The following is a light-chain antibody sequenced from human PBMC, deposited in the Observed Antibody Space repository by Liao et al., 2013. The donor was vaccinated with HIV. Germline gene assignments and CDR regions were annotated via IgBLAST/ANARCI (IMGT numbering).Light chain of an antibody. V-gene: IGLV3-21*01. J-gene: IGLJ3*02. Sequence: SYVLTQPPSVSVAPGETARITCGETNIGSKSVHWYHQRPGQAPVVVIYHDTDRPSGIPERFSGSNSGNTATLTISGTQAMDEADYYCQAWDSSTWVFGGGTKLTVL. CDR2: HDT. CDR3: QAWDSSTWV. CDR1: NIGSKS.